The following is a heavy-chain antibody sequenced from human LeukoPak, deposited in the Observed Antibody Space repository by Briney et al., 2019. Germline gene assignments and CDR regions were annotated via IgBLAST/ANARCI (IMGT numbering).Heavy chain of an antibody. CDR2: ISSSSSYT. Sequence: GGSLRLSCAASGLTFSDYYMSWIRQTPGKGLEWVSYISSSSSYTNYADSVKGRFTISRDNAKNSLYLQMNSLRAEDTAVYYSASGTGLGFDYWGQGTLVTVSS. J-gene: IGHJ4*02. CDR1: GLTFSDYY. V-gene: IGHV3-11*06. CDR3: ASGTGLGFDY. D-gene: IGHD1-26*01.